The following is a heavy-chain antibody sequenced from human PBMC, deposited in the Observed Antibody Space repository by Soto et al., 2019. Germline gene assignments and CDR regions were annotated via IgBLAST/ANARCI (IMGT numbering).Heavy chain of an antibody. CDR2: IVPMFGTS. J-gene: IGHJ4*02. CDR3: NRGSEYDFWSGYL. Sequence: QARLVQSGAEVRKPGSSVKVSCKVTGGTSTRYAINWVRQAPGQGLEGMGGIVPMFGTSKYAQKFQGRVTITADTSTNIAYMELRSLRSEDTAVYYCNRGSEYDFWSGYLWGQGTLVSVSS. CDR1: GGTSTRYA. D-gene: IGHD3-3*01. V-gene: IGHV1-69*06.